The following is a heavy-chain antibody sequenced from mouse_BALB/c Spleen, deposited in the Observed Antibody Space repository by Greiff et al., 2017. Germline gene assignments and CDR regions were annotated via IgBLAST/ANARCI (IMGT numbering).Heavy chain of an antibody. CDR1: GFSLTSYG. Sequence: VQGVESGPGLVAPSQSLSITCTVSGFSLTSYGVHWVRQPPGKGLEWLGVIWAGGSTNYNSALMSRLSISKDNSKSQVFLKMNSLQTDDTAMYYCARDDGYSGGYFDYWGQGTTLTVSS. J-gene: IGHJ2*01. CDR2: IWAGGST. CDR3: ARDDGYSGGYFDY. D-gene: IGHD2-3*01. V-gene: IGHV2-9*02.